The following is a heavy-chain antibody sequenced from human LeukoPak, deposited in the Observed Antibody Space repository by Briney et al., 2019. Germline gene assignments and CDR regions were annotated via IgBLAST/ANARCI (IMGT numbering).Heavy chain of an antibody. Sequence: ASVKVSCKASGYTFTSYYMHWVRQAPAQGLEWMGIINPSGFSTRYAQRFQGRVTMTRDTSTGTVYVEVRSLRCEDTAVYYCARDKKEVAFSSSCFDYWGQGKLVAVSS. V-gene: IGHV1-46*01. D-gene: IGHD6-13*01. CDR2: INPSGFST. CDR1: GYTFTSYY. J-gene: IGHJ4*02. CDR3: ARDKKEVAFSSSCFDY.